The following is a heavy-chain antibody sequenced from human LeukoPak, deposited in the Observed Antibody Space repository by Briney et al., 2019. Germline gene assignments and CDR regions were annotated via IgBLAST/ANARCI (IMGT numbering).Heavy chain of an antibody. Sequence: GGSLRLSCEASGLAFSSYAMHWVRQAPGKGLEWVAVISYDGTNKYYADSVKGRFTISRDNSKNTVFLQMNSLRAEDTAVYYCATGGGGSYYEFDYWGQGTLVTVSS. V-gene: IGHV3-30*04. CDR3: ATGGGGSYYEFDY. J-gene: IGHJ4*02. CDR2: ISYDGTNK. D-gene: IGHD1-26*01. CDR1: GLAFSSYA.